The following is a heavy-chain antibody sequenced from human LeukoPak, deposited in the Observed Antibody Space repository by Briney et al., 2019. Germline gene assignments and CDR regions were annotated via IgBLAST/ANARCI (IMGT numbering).Heavy chain of an antibody. CDR1: GFSFSNSW. CDR3: ARGGFSSGWWGDY. V-gene: IGHV3-74*01. CDR2: INSDGSST. Sequence: GGSLRLSCAASGFSFSNSWMHWVRQAPGKGLVWVSHINSDGSSTSYVDSVKGRFTISRDNAKNTLYLQMNSLRAEDTAVYYCARGGFSSGWWGDYWGQGTLVTVSS. D-gene: IGHD6-19*01. J-gene: IGHJ4*02.